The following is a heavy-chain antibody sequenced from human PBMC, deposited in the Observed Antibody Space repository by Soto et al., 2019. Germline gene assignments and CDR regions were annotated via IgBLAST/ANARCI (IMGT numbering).Heavy chain of an antibody. J-gene: IGHJ4*02. CDR3: ARDLSYSSGWYFSY. CDR2: IIPILDMA. D-gene: IGHD6-19*01. V-gene: IGHV1-69*08. CDR1: GGTFSIYT. Sequence: QVQLVQSGAEVKKPGSSVKVSCKASGGTFSIYTINWVRQAPGQGLEWMGRIIPILDMANYAQKFQGRVTITADKSTSTAYMELSSLRSEDTAVYYCARDLSYSSGWYFSYWGQGTLVTVSS.